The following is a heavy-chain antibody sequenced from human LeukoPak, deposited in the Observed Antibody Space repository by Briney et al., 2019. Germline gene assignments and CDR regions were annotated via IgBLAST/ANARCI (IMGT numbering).Heavy chain of an antibody. V-gene: IGHV3-15*01. Sequence: GGSLRLSCAASGFTFGNAWMTWVRQAPGKGLEWVGRIKSKTDGATTDYAAPVKGRFTISRDDSENTLYLQMNSLKTEDAAVYYCTIDHILSSGSYYNPSWFGPWGQGTLVTVSS. CDR1: GFTFGNAW. D-gene: IGHD3-10*01. CDR2: IKSKTDGATT. J-gene: IGHJ5*02. CDR3: TIDHILSSGSYYNPSWFGP.